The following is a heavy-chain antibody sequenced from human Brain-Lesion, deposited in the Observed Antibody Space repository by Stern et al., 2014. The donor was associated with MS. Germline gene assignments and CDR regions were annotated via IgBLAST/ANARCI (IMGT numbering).Heavy chain of an antibody. D-gene: IGHD2-2*01. CDR1: GGSISSGGYY. CDR3: ARGRVVPGFQYYATDV. Sequence: QVQLVQSGPGLVKPSQTLSLSCTVSGGSISSGGYYWSWIRQPAGQGLEWIGRILNRATPSSNPPLKSRVPISIDPSKNHFPLRLNSMTAADTAVYYCARGRVVPGFQYYATDVWGQGTTVIVSS. V-gene: IGHV4-61*02. J-gene: IGHJ6*02. CDR2: ILNRATP.